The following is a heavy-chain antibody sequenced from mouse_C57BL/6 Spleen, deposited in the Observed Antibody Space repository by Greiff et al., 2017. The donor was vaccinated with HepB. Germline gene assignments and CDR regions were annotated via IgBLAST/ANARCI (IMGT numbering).Heavy chain of an antibody. CDR3: ASSYFDY. Sequence: QVQLQQPGAELVMPGASVKLSCKASGYTFTSYWMHWVKQRPGQGLEWIGEIDPSDSYTTYNQKFKGKSTLTVDKSSSTAYMQLSSLTSEDSAVYYCASSYFDYWGQGTTLTVSS. CDR1: GYTFTSYW. V-gene: IGHV1-69*01. CDR2: IDPSDSYT. J-gene: IGHJ2*01.